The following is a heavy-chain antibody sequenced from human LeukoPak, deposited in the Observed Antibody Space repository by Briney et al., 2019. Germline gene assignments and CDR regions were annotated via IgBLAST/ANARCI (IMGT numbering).Heavy chain of an antibody. Sequence: SETLSLTCAVYGGSFSGYYWSWIRQPPGKGLEWIGEINHSGSTNYNPSLKSRVTISVDTSKNQFSLKLSSVTAADTAVYYCARDARYGDYGWFDPRGQGTLVTVSS. J-gene: IGHJ5*02. CDR3: ARDARYGDYGWFDP. CDR1: GGSFSGYY. D-gene: IGHD4-17*01. CDR2: INHSGST. V-gene: IGHV4-34*01.